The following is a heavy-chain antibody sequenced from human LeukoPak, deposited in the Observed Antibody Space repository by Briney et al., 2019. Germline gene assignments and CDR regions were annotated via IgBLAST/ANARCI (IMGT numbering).Heavy chain of an antibody. CDR3: ARDASGYSPMDI. D-gene: IGHD3-22*01. V-gene: IGHV4-30-4*01. CDR2: IYYSGSA. J-gene: IGHJ6*02. CDR1: GGSISSGDYY. Sequence: SETLSLTCTVSGGSISSGDYYWSWIRQSPGKGLEWIGYIYYSGSAYYNPSLESRVIISIDTSKNQFSLKLNSVTAADTAVYYCARDASGYSPMDIWGQGTTVTVSS.